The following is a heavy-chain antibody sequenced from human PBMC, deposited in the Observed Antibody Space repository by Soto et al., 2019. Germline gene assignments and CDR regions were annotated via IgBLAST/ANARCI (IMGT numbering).Heavy chain of an antibody. Sequence: SKTLSLPCTVSGGSISSSSYYWGWIRQPPGKGLEWIGSIYYSGSTYYNPSLKSRVTISVDTSKNQFSLKLSSVTAAHTAVYYCAIHYYSCIGYLEYYYDILYVCSQGNTVIGSS. CDR2: IYYSGST. V-gene: IGHV4-39*01. CDR3: AIHYYSCIGYLEYYYDILYV. CDR1: GGSISSSSYY. D-gene: IGHD2-8*01. J-gene: IGHJ6*02.